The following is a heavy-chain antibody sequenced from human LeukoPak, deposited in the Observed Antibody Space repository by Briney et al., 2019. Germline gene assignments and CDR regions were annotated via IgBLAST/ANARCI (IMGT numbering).Heavy chain of an antibody. CDR1: GYTLTELS. J-gene: IGHJ4*02. CDR3: ATGLYSSGWYEVVY. CDR2: FDPEDGET. V-gene: IGHV1-24*01. Sequence: TSVKVSCKVSGYTLTELSMHWVRQAPGKGLEWMGGFDPEDGETIYAQKFQGRVTMTEDTSTDTAYMELSSLRSEDTAVYYCATGLYSSGWYEVVYWGQGTLVTVSS. D-gene: IGHD6-19*01.